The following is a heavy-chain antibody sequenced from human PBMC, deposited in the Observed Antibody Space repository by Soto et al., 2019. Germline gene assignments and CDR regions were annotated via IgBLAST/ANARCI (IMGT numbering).Heavy chain of an antibody. CDR1: GYAFTTYG. J-gene: IGHJ4*02. CDR2: ISAHNGNT. CDR3: ARGRYGDY. Sequence: QVHLVQSGAEVKKPGASVKVSCKGSGYAFTTYGITWVRQAPGQGIEWMGWISAHNGNTNYAKKLQGRDTVTRDTYTSTAYMELRSLGSDDTAVYYCARGRYGDYWGQGALVTVSS. V-gene: IGHV1-18*01. D-gene: IGHD1-1*01.